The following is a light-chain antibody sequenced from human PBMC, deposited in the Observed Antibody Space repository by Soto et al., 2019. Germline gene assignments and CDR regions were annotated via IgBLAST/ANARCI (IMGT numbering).Light chain of an antibody. Sequence: EVVMTQSPATLSVSPGESATLSCWASQRVTNKLAWYQQTPVQAPRLLICGASTRATTPPARFSGSGSGTDFTLTISSLQSEDRGVSYCQQYHGWPLTFGGGTKVQI. CDR2: GAS. J-gene: IGKJ4*01. CDR3: QQYHGWPLT. CDR1: QRVTNK. V-gene: IGKV3-15*01.